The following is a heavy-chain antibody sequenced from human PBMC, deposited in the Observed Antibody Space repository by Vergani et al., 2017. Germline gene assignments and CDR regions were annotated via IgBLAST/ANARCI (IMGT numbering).Heavy chain of an antibody. Sequence: QVQLVQSGAEVKKPGSSVKVSCKASGGTFNSYAISWVRQAPGQGLEWMGRIIPIIGTANYAQKFQGRVTITAEKSTSTSYMELSSLRSEDTAVYYCATTAGAIFGVCHGDYFDYWGQGTLVTVSS. V-gene: IGHV1-69*04. CDR2: IIPIIGTA. CDR1: GGTFNSYA. J-gene: IGHJ4*02. D-gene: IGHD3-3*01. CDR3: ATTAGAIFGVCHGDYFDY.